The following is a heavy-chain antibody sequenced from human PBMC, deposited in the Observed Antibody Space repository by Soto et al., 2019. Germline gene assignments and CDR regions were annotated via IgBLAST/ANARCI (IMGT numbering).Heavy chain of an antibody. CDR1: GGSFSGYY. Sequence: PSETLSLTCAVYGGSFSGYYWSWIRQPPGKGLEWIGEINHSGSTNYNPSLKSRVTISVDTSKNQFSLKLSSVTAADTAVYYCARGPNAYYYGSGSYYPFDYWGQGTLVTVSS. CDR2: INHSGST. J-gene: IGHJ4*02. D-gene: IGHD3-10*01. CDR3: ARGPNAYYYGSGSYYPFDY. V-gene: IGHV4-34*01.